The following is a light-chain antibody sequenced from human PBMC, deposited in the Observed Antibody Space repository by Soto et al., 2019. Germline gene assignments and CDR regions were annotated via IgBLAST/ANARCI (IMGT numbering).Light chain of an antibody. CDR1: KLGDKY. CDR2: QDS. V-gene: IGLV3-1*01. Sequence: ELTQPPSVSVSPGQTASITCSGDKLGDKYACWYQQKPGQSPVLVIYQDSKRPSGIPERFSGSNSGNTATLTISGTQAMDEADYYCQAWDSSTAFFGTGTKLTVL. CDR3: QAWDSSTAF. J-gene: IGLJ1*01.